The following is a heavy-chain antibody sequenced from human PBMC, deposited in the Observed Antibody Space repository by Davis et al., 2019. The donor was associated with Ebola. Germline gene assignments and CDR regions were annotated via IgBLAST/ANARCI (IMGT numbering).Heavy chain of an antibody. CDR2: IRSKANSYAT. D-gene: IGHD3-22*01. CDR1: GFTFSGSA. Sequence: GESLKISCAASGFTFSGSAMHWVRQASGKGLEWVGRIRSKANSYATAYAASVKGRFTISRDDSKNTAYLQMNSLKTEDTAVYYCTGTLYDSSGIHHYWGQGTLVTVSS. J-gene: IGHJ4*02. CDR3: TGTLYDSSGIHHY. V-gene: IGHV3-73*01.